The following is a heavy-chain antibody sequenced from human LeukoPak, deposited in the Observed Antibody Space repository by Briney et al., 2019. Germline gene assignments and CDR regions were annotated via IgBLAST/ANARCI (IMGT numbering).Heavy chain of an antibody. CDR2: ISSSGST. D-gene: IGHD3-10*01. Sequence: SETLSLTCTVSGDSISSGDYYWSWIRQPAGKGLEWSGRISSSGSTNYNPSLKSRVTISVDTSKNQFSLKLRSVPAADTAVYFCARGPSSYHRSGAFDIWGQGPMVTVSS. J-gene: IGHJ3*02. CDR1: GDSISSGDYY. V-gene: IGHV4-61*02. CDR3: ARGPSSYHRSGAFDI.